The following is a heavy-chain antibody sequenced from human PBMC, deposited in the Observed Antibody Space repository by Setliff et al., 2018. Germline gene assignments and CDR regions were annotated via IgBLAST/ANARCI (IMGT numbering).Heavy chain of an antibody. D-gene: IGHD3-3*01. CDR1: GGSFSGYY. CDR3: ARRETYYNFWSGYYAY. J-gene: IGHJ4*02. CDR2: INHSGST. V-gene: IGHV4-34*01. Sequence: PSETLSLPCAVYGGSFSGYYWSWIRQPPGKGLEWIGEINHSGSTNYNPSLKSRVTISVDTSKNQFSLKLSSVTAADTAVYYCARRETYYNFWSGYYAYWGQGTLVTVSS.